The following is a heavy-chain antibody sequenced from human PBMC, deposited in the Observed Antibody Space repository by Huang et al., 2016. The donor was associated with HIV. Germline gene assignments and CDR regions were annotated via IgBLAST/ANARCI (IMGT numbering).Heavy chain of an antibody. CDR2: INTNTGNQ. V-gene: IGHV7-4-1*02. Sequence: QVQLVQSGSELKKPGASVKVSCKASGYTFTSYARNWVRQAPGQGLEWLGGINTNTGNQTYAQGFTGRFVCSLDTSVSTAYLQISSLKAEDTAVYYCARGLYSSSWAPFDYWGQGTLVTVSS. CDR3: ARGLYSSSWAPFDY. J-gene: IGHJ4*02. CDR1: GYTFTSYA. D-gene: IGHD6-13*01.